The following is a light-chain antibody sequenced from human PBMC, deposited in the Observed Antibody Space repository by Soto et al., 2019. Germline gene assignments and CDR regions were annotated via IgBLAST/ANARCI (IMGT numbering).Light chain of an antibody. CDR3: MQALQTPRT. CDR2: LGS. CDR1: QSLQHNNGNTL. J-gene: IGKJ1*01. Sequence: EIVMTQSPLSLTVTPGEPASISCKSSQSLQHNNGNTLLDWYMQKPGQSPQLLIYLGSRRAPGAPDRLSGSGSGTDFTLRISTXEADDAAIYYCMQALQTPRTFGQGTKVDIK. V-gene: IGKV2-28*01.